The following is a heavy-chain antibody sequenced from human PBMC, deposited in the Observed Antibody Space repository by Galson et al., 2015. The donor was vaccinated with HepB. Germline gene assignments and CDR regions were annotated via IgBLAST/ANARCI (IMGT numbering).Heavy chain of an antibody. CDR1: GFTFSNYF. J-gene: IGHJ4*02. CDR3: ARGGVVGGMDY. D-gene: IGHD3-22*01. V-gene: IGHV3-74*01. Sequence: SLRLSCAASGFTFSNYFMDWVRQVPGKGLVWLSDINRDGSIPRYADSVKGRFTISRDNAKNTLYLQMDGLRAEDTAIYYCARGGVVGGMDYWGQGVLVTVSS. CDR2: INRDGSIP.